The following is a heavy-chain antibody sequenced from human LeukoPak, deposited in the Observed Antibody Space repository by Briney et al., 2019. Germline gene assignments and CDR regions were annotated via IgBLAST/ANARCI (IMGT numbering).Heavy chain of an antibody. J-gene: IGHJ4*02. CDR1: GGSISSYY. Sequence: PSETLSLTCTVSGGSISSYYWSWIRQPAGEGLEWIGRIYTSGSTNYNPSLKSRVTMSVDTSKNQFSLKLSSVTAADTAVYYCARDSSSWYGLAYYFDYWGQGTLVTVSS. CDR3: ARDSSSWYGLAYYFDY. CDR2: IYTSGST. D-gene: IGHD6-13*01. V-gene: IGHV4-4*07.